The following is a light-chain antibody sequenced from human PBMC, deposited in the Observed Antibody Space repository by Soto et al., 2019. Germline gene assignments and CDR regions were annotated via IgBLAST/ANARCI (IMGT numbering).Light chain of an antibody. J-gene: IGLJ2*01. Sequence: QSALTQPASVSGSPGQWITISCTGTSSDIGGYNYVSWYQQHPGKAPKLIIYEVTYRPSGVSNRFSGAKSGNTASLTISGLHAEDEADYYCSSYTRRTTLVFGGGTKVTVL. CDR2: EVT. CDR1: SSDIGGYNY. CDR3: SSYTRRTTLV. V-gene: IGLV2-14*01.